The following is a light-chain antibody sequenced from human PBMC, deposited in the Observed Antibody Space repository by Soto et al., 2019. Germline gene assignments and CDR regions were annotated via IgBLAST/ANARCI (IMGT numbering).Light chain of an antibody. J-gene: IGLJ1*01. V-gene: IGLV2-14*01. Sequence: QSALTQPASVSGSPGQSITISCTGTSSDVGGYNYVSWYQQHPGKAPKLMIYEVSNRPSGVSNRFSGSKSGNTASLTISGLQAEDEADYYCSSYTSSSTNYVLGNGTKLTV. CDR1: SSDVGGYNY. CDR3: SSYTSSSTNYV. CDR2: EVS.